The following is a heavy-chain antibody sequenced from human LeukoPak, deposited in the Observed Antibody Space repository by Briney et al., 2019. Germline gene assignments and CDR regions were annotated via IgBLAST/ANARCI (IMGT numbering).Heavy chain of an antibody. CDR2: INSDRSST. V-gene: IGHV3-74*01. D-gene: IGHD3-16*02. Sequence: GGSLRLSCAASGFTFSSYWMHWVRQAPGKGLVWVSRINSDRSSTSYADSVKGRFTISRDNAKNTLYLQMNSLRAEDTAVYYCARGGTYRSYWYFDLWGRGTLVTVSS. CDR3: ARGGTYRSYWYFDL. J-gene: IGHJ2*01. CDR1: GFTFSSYW.